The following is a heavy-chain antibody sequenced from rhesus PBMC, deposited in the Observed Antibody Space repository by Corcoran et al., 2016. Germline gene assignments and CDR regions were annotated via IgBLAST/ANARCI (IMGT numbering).Heavy chain of an antibody. Sequence: EVQLVESGGGLAKPGGSLRLSCAASGFTFSDYYMHWVRQASGKGLEWVSRISNGGGSKWYADSLKGRFTISRENAKNTLYLQMNSLRAEDTAVYYCARDLRGWGDYQSHYWGQGVLVTVSS. CDR1: GFTFSDYY. V-gene: IGHV3-59*01. J-gene: IGHJ4*01. D-gene: IGHD3-34*01. CDR2: ISNGGGSK. CDR3: ARDLRGWGDYQSHY.